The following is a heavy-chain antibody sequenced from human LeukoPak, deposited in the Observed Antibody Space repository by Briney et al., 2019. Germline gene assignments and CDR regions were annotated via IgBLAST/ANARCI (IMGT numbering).Heavy chain of an antibody. CDR3: ARAGYYGSGGINWFDP. J-gene: IGHJ5*02. Sequence: SQTLSLTCTVSGGSISSGDYYWSWIRQHPGKGLEWIGYIYYSGSTYYNPSLKSRVTISVDTSKNQFSLKLSSVTAADTAVYYCARAGYYGSGGINWFDPWGQGTLVTVSS. V-gene: IGHV4-31*03. CDR1: GGSISSGDYY. CDR2: IYYSGST. D-gene: IGHD3-10*01.